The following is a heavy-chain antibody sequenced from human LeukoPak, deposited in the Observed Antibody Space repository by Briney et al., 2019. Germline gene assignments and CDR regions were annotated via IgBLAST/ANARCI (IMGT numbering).Heavy chain of an antibody. CDR2: IYYSGST. CDR3: ATTYGDYDY. Sequence: SETLSLTCTVSGGSISSSSYYWGWIRQPPGKGLEWIGSIYYSGSTYYNPSLKSRVTISVDTSKNQFSLKLSSVTAADTAVYYCATTYGDYDYWGQGTLVTVSS. V-gene: IGHV4-39*07. J-gene: IGHJ4*02. D-gene: IGHD4-17*01. CDR1: GGSISSSSYY.